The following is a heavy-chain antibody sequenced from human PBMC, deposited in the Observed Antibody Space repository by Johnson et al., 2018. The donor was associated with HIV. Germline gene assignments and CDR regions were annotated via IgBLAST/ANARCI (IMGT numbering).Heavy chain of an antibody. CDR3: AKEAYGGNSPHAFDI. CDR1: GFTFSTYG. D-gene: IGHD4-23*01. Sequence: VQLVESGGGVVQPGGSLRLSCAASGFTFSTYGMHWVRQAPGKGLEWVSVIYSGGSTYYAYSVKGRFTISRDNSKNTLYLQINSLRAEDTAVYYCAKEAYGGNSPHAFDIWGQGTMVTVSS. V-gene: IGHV3-NL1*01. CDR2: IYSGGST. J-gene: IGHJ3*02.